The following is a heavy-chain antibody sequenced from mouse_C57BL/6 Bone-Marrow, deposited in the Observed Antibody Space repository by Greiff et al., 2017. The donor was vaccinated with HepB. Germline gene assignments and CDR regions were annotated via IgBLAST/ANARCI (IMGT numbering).Heavy chain of an antibody. D-gene: IGHD2-3*01. CDR3: ARGGTDGYYAMDY. CDR2: INYDGSST. Sequence: DVKLVESEGGLVQPGSSMKLSCTASGFTFSDYYMAWVRQVPEKGLEWVANINYDGSSTYYLDSLKSRFIISRDNAKNILYLQMSSLKSEDTATYYCARGGTDGYYAMDYWGQGTSVTVSS. V-gene: IGHV5-16*01. CDR1: GFTFSDYY. J-gene: IGHJ4*01.